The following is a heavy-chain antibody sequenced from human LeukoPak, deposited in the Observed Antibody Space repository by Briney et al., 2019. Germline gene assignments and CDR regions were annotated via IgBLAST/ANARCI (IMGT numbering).Heavy chain of an antibody. J-gene: IGHJ4*02. D-gene: IGHD1-26*01. V-gene: IGHV3-30*04. CDR1: GFSFSSYA. Sequence: GSLRLSCAASGFSFSSYAMHWVRQAPGKGLEWLAFISYDGSNKLYADSVKGRFTISRDNSKNTLYLQMNSLRSDDTAVYYCARDKWDHYNYFDYWGQGTLVTVSS. CDR3: ARDKWDHYNYFDY. CDR2: ISYDGSNK.